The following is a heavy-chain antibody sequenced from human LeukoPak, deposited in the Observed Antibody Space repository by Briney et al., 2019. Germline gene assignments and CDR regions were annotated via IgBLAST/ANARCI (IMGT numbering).Heavy chain of an antibody. J-gene: IGHJ5*02. Sequence: SETLSLTCAVYGGSFSGYYWSWIRQPPGKGLEWIGEINHSGSTNYNPSLKSRVTISVDTSKNQFSLKLSSVTAADTAVYYCARESRWSSSCYGLGPRWFDPWGQGTLVTVSS. V-gene: IGHV4-34*01. CDR3: ARESRWSSSCYGLGPRWFDP. D-gene: IGHD6-13*01. CDR1: GGSFSGYY. CDR2: INHSGST.